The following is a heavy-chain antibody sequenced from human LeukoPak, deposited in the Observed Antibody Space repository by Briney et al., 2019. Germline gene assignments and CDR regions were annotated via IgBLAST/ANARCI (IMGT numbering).Heavy chain of an antibody. CDR1: GLTFGNFA. CDR2: IVGSSST. CDR3: ARIGAGSSRDY. Sequence: PGGSLRLSCAASGLTFGNFAMTWVRQAPRKRLEWVSSIVGSSSTYYADSLKGRFTISRDNAKNSLYLQMNSLRAEDTAVYYCARIGAGSSRDYWGQGTLVTASS. D-gene: IGHD6-13*01. J-gene: IGHJ4*02. V-gene: IGHV3-21*01.